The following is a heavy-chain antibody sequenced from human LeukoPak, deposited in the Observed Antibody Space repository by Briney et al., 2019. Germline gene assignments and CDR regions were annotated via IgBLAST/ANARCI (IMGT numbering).Heavy chain of an antibody. V-gene: IGHV1-18*01. J-gene: IGHJ3*02. D-gene: IGHD1-26*01. Sequence: ASVKVSCKASGYTFTSYGISWVRQAPRQGLEWMGWISAYNGNTNYAQKLQGRVTMTRDMSTSTVYMELSSLRSEDTAVYYCAKVLGATRRHDAFDIWGQGTMVTVSS. CDR3: AKVLGATRRHDAFDI. CDR1: GYTFTSYG. CDR2: ISAYNGNT.